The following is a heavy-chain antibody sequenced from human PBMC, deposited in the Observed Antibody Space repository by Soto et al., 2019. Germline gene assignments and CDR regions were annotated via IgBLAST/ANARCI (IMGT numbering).Heavy chain of an antibody. V-gene: IGHV3-48*03. Sequence: GGSLRLSCAASGFTFSSYEVNWVRQAPGKGLEWVSYISSSGSTIYYADSVKGRFTISRDNAKNSLYLQMNSLRAEDTAVYYCAGFYDILTGYLRDAFDIWGQGTMVTVSS. CDR3: AGFYDILTGYLRDAFDI. J-gene: IGHJ3*02. CDR2: ISSSGSTI. D-gene: IGHD3-9*01. CDR1: GFTFSSYE.